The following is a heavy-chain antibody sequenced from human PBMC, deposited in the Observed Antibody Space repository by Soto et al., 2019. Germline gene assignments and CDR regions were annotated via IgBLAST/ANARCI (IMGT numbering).Heavy chain of an antibody. CDR3: ASSYFDWLLPAHFDY. V-gene: IGHV3-33*01. CDR1: GFTFSSYG. D-gene: IGHD3-9*01. Sequence: PGGFLRLSCAASGFTFSSYGMHWVRQAPGKGLEWVAVIWYGGSNKYYADSVKGRFTISRDNSKNTLYLQMNSLRAEDTAVYYCASSYFDWLLPAHFDYWGQGTLVTVSS. CDR2: IWYGGSNK. J-gene: IGHJ4*02.